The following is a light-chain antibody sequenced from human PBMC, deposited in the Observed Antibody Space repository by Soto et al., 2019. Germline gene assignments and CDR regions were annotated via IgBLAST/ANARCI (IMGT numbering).Light chain of an antibody. CDR3: QQYGSSGT. Sequence: IVLTQSPGTLSLSPGERATLSCRASQSVSNNYLAWYQQKPGQAPSLLIYGASNRATGIPDRFSGSGSGTDFTLTISRLEPEDFAVYYCQQYGSSGTFGEGTKVEIK. CDR2: GAS. CDR1: QSVSNNY. V-gene: IGKV3-20*01. J-gene: IGKJ1*01.